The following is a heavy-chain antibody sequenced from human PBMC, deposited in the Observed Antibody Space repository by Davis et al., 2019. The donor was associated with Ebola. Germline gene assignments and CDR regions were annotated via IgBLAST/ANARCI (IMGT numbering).Heavy chain of an antibody. CDR2: INYSGST. J-gene: IGHJ4*02. Sequence: SETLSLTCTVSGASISSYYWSWIRQPPGKGLEWIAYINYSGSTNYNPSLKSRVTISVDTSKNQFSLSLSSVTAADTAVYYCARGQSAAAGTAFDYWGQGTLITVSS. V-gene: IGHV4-59*01. CDR3: ARGQSAAAGTAFDY. CDR1: GASISSYY. D-gene: IGHD6-13*01.